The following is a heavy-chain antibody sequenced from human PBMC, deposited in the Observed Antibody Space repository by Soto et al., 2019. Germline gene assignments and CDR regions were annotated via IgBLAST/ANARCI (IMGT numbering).Heavy chain of an antibody. CDR1: GFTFRNYA. D-gene: IGHD3-16*01. Sequence: QVQLVESGGGVVQPGRSLTLSCAASGFTFRNYAMHWVRQAPGKGLEWVATISYDGDNKYYTDSVKGPFTISRDNSKDLLYLQMNSLRPEDTAVYYCARPWGQLSTYYYGMDTWGQGTTVTVSS. CDR2: ISYDGDNK. CDR3: ARPWGQLSTYYYGMDT. V-gene: IGHV3-30-3*01. J-gene: IGHJ6*02.